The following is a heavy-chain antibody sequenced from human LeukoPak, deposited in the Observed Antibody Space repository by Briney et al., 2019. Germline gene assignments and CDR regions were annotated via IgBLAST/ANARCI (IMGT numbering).Heavy chain of an antibody. CDR1: GGSISSSSYY. CDR3: ACQSSGWHNWFDP. Sequence: SETLSLTCTVSGGSISSSSYYWGWIRQPPGKGLEWIGSIYYSGSIYYNPSLKSRVTISVDTSKNQFSLRLSSVTAADAAVYYCACQSSGWHNWFDPWGQGTLVTVSS. V-gene: IGHV4-39*01. CDR2: IYYSGSI. J-gene: IGHJ5*02. D-gene: IGHD6-19*01.